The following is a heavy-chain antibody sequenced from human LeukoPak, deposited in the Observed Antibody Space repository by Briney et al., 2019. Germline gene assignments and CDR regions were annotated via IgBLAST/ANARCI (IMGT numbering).Heavy chain of an antibody. J-gene: IGHJ6*03. V-gene: IGHV1-18*01. CDR1: GYTFTSYG. CDR3: ARIEYSSSDYYYYYMDV. Sequence: ASVKVSCKASGYTFTSYGISWVRQAPGQGLEWMGWISAYNGNTNYAQKLQGRVTMTTDTSTSTAYMELRSLRSDDTAVYYCARIEYSSSDYYYYYMDVWGKGTTVTASS. D-gene: IGHD6-6*01. CDR2: ISAYNGNT.